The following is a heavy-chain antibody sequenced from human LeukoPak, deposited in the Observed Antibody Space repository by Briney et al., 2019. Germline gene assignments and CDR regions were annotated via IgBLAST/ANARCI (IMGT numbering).Heavy chain of an antibody. Sequence: SETLSLTCAVYGGSYSGYYWSWIRQPPGKGLEWIGEINHSGSTNYNPSLKSRVTISVDTSKNQFSLKLSSVTAADTAVYYCARLSMLGYCSGGSCSLAMDVWGKGTTVTISS. CDR1: GGSYSGYY. J-gene: IGHJ6*04. V-gene: IGHV4-34*01. CDR3: ARLSMLGYCSGGSCSLAMDV. D-gene: IGHD2-15*01. CDR2: INHSGST.